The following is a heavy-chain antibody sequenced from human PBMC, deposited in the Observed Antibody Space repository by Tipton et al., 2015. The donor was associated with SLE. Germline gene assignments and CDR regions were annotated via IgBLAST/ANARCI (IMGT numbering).Heavy chain of an antibody. D-gene: IGHD1-1*01. CDR1: GGSFSGYY. CDR2: INHSGST. V-gene: IGHV4-34*01. CDR3: ARGVLRPFDY. J-gene: IGHJ4*02. Sequence: TLSLTCAVYGGSFSGYYRSWIRQPPGKGLEWIGEINHSGSTNYNPSLKSRVTISVDTSKNQFSLKLSSVTAADTAVYYCARGVLRPFDYWGQGTLVLVSS.